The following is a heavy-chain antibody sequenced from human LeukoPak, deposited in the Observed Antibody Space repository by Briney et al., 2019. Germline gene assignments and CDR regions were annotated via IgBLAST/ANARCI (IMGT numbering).Heavy chain of an antibody. CDR3: VRGGDITVVPAAMVGP. CDR2: MNTNSGNT. CDR1: GYTFTSYD. V-gene: IGHV1-8*01. Sequence: ASVKVSCKASGYTFTSYDINWVRQATGQGLEWMEGMNTNSGNTGHAQKFQGRLTMTRDTSTNTAYMELSSLRSEDTAVYYCVRGGDITVVPAAMVGPWGQGTLVTVSS. D-gene: IGHD2-2*01. J-gene: IGHJ5*02.